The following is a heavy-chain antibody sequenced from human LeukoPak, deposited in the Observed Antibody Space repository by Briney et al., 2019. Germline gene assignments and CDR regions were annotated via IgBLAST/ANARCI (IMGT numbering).Heavy chain of an antibody. CDR3: ARGRYRDGYNFHV. V-gene: IGHV4-59*01. D-gene: IGHD5-24*01. CDR1: GGSFSGYY. CDR2: IYYSGCT. J-gene: IGHJ4*02. Sequence: SETLSLTCAVYGGSFSGYYWSWIRQPPGKGLEWIGYIYYSGCTNYNPSLKSRVTISVDTSKNQFSLKLRSATAADTAVYYCARGRYRDGYNFHVWGQGTLVTVSS.